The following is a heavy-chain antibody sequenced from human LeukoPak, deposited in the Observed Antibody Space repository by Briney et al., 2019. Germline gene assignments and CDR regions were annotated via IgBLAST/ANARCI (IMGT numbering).Heavy chain of an antibody. CDR3: ARGGPFPSGSSSREYYLDY. V-gene: IGHV1-18*01. CDR2: RSIYNGNT. D-gene: IGHD6-6*01. J-gene: IGHJ4*02. Sequence: ASVKVSCKASGHGFINYGISWVRQAPGQGLEWMGWRSIYNGNTDYKLQGRVTMTTDTSTSTAYMEVRSLRSDDTAVYYCARGGPFPSGSSSREYYLDYWGQGTLVTVSS. CDR1: GHGFINYG.